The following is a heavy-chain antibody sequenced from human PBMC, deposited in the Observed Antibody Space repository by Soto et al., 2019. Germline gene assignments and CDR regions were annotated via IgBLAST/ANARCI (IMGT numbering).Heavy chain of an antibody. CDR2: IDPTDSYT. J-gene: IGHJ6*02. CDR1: GYSFASYW. V-gene: IGHV5-10-1*01. CDR3: AGGGVRGVITRTRDYYGMDV. Sequence: GESLKISCKGSGYSFASYWITWVRQMPGKGLECMGRIDPTDSYTNYSSSFQGHVTFSVDKSISTAYLHWRGLKASDTAMYYCAGGGVRGVITRTRDYYGMDVWGQGTTVTVS. D-gene: IGHD3-10*01.